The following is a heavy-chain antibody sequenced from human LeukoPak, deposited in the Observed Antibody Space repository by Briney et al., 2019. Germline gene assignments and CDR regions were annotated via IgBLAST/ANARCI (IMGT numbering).Heavy chain of an antibody. CDR2: IIPILGTE. CDR1: GGTFSSYA. J-gene: IGHJ4*02. Sequence: SVKVSCKASGGTFSSYAISWVRQAPGQGLEWMGGIIPILGTETYAQKFQGRVTITADKSTSTVYMELGSLRSEDTAVYYCATGAQRGYSSTWPLLVDYWGQGTLVTVSS. V-gene: IGHV1-69*10. CDR3: ATGAQRGYSSTWPLLVDY. D-gene: IGHD6-13*01.